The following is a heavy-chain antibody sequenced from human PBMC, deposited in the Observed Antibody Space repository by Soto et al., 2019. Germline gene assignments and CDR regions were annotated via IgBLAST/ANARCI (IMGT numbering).Heavy chain of an antibody. Sequence: SVKVSCKASGYTFTNYYMHWVRQAPGQGLEWMGGIIPIFGTANYAQKFQGRVTITANESTSTAYMEQGSLRSGDTAGYYCARGAEEGATPHDAFDLWGQGTMVTVSS. CDR2: IIPIFGTA. D-gene: IGHD1-26*01. CDR1: GYTFTNYY. CDR3: ARGAEEGATPHDAFDL. V-gene: IGHV1-69*13. J-gene: IGHJ3*01.